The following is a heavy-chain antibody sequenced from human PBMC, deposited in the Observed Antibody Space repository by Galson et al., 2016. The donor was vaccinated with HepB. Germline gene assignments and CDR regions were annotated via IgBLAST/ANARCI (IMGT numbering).Heavy chain of an antibody. CDR2: IIPIFGRA. CDR3: ARLRYSGYDTIDY. J-gene: IGHJ4*02. CDR1: GGTFSRHA. D-gene: IGHD5-12*01. V-gene: IGHV1-69*13. Sequence: SVKVSCKASGGTFSRHAISWVRQAPGQGLEWMGGIIPIFGRANYAQKFQGRVTITADESTSTAYMELSSLRYEDTAVYYCARLRYSGYDTIDYWGQGTLVTVSS.